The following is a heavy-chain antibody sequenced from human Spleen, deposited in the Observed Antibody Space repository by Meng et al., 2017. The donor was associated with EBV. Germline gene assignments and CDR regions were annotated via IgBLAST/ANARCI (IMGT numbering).Heavy chain of an antibody. CDR2: INHSGST. Sequence: QVQLQQWGAGLLKPSATLSLTCPVYDGSFSAFYWNWFRQSPGKGLEWIGEINHSGSTNYNPSLKSRVTMSVDTSKNQFSLKLSSLTAADTAMYYCAIGVTLVRGYWGQGTLVTVSS. CDR1: DGSFSAFY. V-gene: IGHV4-34*01. J-gene: IGHJ4*02. CDR3: AIGVTLVRGY. D-gene: IGHD3-10*01.